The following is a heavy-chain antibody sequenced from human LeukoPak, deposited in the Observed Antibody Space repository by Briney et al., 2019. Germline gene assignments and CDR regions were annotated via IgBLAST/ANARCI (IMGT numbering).Heavy chain of an antibody. Sequence: GGSLRLSCSASGFTFSSYAIHWVRQAPGKGPEYVSGINYDGGSTYDADPVKGRFTISRDNSKNKVYLQMSSLRADDTAVYYCVKDQAGVGDYWGQGTLVTVPS. CDR3: VKDQAGVGDY. CDR1: GFTFSSYA. V-gene: IGHV3-64D*06. CDR2: INYDGGST. D-gene: IGHD3-3*01. J-gene: IGHJ4*02.